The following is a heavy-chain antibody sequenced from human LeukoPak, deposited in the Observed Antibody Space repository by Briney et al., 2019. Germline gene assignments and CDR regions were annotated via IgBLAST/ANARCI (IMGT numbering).Heavy chain of an antibody. D-gene: IGHD6-13*01. J-gene: IGHJ4*02. CDR3: ARDVSGSSSWSDFDY. CDR1: GFTVSSNY. V-gene: IGHV3-66*01. CDR2: IYSGGST. Sequence: GGSLRLSCAASGFTVSSNYMSWVRQAPGKGLEWVSVIYSGGSTFYADSVRGIFTISRDNSKNTLYLQMNSLRAEDTAVYYCARDVSGSSSWSDFDYWGQGTLVTVSS.